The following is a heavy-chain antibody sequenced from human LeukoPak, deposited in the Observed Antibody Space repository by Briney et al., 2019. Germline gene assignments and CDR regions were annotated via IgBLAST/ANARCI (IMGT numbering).Heavy chain of an antibody. CDR1: GLTFSSFA. CDR3: AKDRVGATNDDWFDP. CDR2: ISGSGGST. D-gene: IGHD1-26*01. V-gene: IGHV3-23*01. Sequence: TGGSLRLSCAASGLTFSSFAMNWVRQAPGKGLEWVSTISGSGGSTYYADSVKGRFTISRDNSKSTLYLQMNSLRADDTAVYYCAKDRVGATNDDWFDPWGQGTLVTVSS. J-gene: IGHJ5*02.